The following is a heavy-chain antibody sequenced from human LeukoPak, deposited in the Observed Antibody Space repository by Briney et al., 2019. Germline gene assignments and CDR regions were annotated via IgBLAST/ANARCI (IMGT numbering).Heavy chain of an antibody. Sequence: PGGSLRLSCAASGFTVSNNYMSWVRQAPGKGLEWVSVIYSGGTTYYTDSVKGRFSIARDISKNKLNLEMNSLRTEDTAVYYCARDPKGYYGSGSPWAYYYGMDVWGQGTTVTVSS. CDR1: GFTVSNNY. CDR2: IYSGGTT. CDR3: ARDPKGYYGSGSPWAYYYGMDV. J-gene: IGHJ6*02. D-gene: IGHD3-10*01. V-gene: IGHV3-66*01.